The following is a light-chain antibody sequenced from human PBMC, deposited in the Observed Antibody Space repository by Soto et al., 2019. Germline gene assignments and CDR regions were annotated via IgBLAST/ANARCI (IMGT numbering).Light chain of an antibody. J-gene: IGKJ1*01. CDR1: QSVSGSY. Sequence: EIVLTQSPCTLSLSPGERATLSCRASQSVSGSYLAWYQQKPGQTPRLLIYGASSRATGIPDRFSGSGSGTDFTLTISRLEPEDFAMYYCQQYGTPPRTFGQGTKVEIK. V-gene: IGKV3-20*01. CDR3: QQYGTPPRT. CDR2: GAS.